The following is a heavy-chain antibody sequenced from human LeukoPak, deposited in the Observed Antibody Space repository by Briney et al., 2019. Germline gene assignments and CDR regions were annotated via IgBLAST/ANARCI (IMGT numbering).Heavy chain of an antibody. CDR3: ARGHHQFPEDYYYYIDV. CDR1: GYTFTRYD. J-gene: IGHJ6*03. Sequence: ASVKVSCKASGYTFTRYDINWVRQATGQGLEWMGWMTPNSGNAGYVQKFQGRVTMTRDTSTSTAYMVLSNLRSEDTAVYYCARGHHQFPEDYYYYIDVWGKGTTVTVSS. V-gene: IGHV1-8*01. CDR2: MTPNSGNA. D-gene: IGHD2-21*01.